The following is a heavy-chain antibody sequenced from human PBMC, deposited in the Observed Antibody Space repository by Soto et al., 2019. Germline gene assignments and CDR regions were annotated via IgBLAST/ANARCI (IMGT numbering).Heavy chain of an antibody. D-gene: IGHD5-18*01. V-gene: IGHV3-74*01. J-gene: IGHJ6*02. CDR2: INSDGSST. Sequence: PGGSLRLSCAASGFTFSSYWMHWVRQAPGKGLVWVSRINSDGSSTSYADSVKGRFTISRDNAKNTLYLQMNSLRAEDTAVYYCAKDESARSTWIPPWDYYYYYGMDVWGQGTTVTVSS. CDR3: AKDESARSTWIPPWDYYYYYGMDV. CDR1: GFTFSSYW.